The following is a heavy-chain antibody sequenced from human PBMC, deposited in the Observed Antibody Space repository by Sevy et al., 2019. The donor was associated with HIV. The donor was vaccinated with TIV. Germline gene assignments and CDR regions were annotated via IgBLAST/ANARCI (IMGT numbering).Heavy chain of an antibody. CDR2: ISRSGTTR. CDR3: ARDGGYSIKWYPLY. D-gene: IGHD6-13*01. Sequence: GGSLRLSCAASGFTFSDYSLNWVRQAPGKGLEWVSYISRSGTTRHYADSVRGRFTISRDDAKNSLYLQMSSLRPEDTAVYYCARDGGYSIKWYPLYWGHGTLVTVSS. J-gene: IGHJ4*01. V-gene: IGHV3-48*01. CDR1: GFTFSDYS.